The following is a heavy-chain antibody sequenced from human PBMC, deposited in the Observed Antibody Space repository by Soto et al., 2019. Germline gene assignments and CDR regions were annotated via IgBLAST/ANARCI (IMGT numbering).Heavy chain of an antibody. CDR1: GYSFTGYN. D-gene: IGHD6-6*01. CDR2: INPSSGGT. Sequence: ASVKVSCKASGYSFTGYNIHWVRQAPGQGLEWMGWINPSSGGTNYAQKFQGRVTMTRDTSVTTAYMELSRLTSDDTAVYFCAREGSSSSKYFQHWGQGTLVTVSS. CDR3: AREGSSSSKYFQH. J-gene: IGHJ1*01. V-gene: IGHV1-2*02.